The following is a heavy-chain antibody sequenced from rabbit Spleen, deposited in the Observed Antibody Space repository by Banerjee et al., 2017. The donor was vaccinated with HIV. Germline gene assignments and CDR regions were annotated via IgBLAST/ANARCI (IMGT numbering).Heavy chain of an antibody. CDR3: ARDTSSSFSSYGMDL. V-gene: IGHV1S45*01. CDR1: GFSFNSGYD. Sequence: EQLEESGGGLVKPEGSLTLTCKASGFSFNSGYDMCWVRQAPGKGLEWIACIYAGSSGSTYSAIWAKGRFTISKTSSTTVTLQMTSLTVADTATYFCARDTSSSFSSYGMDLWGPGTLVTVS. CDR2: IYAGSSGST. J-gene: IGHJ6*01. D-gene: IGHD1-1*01.